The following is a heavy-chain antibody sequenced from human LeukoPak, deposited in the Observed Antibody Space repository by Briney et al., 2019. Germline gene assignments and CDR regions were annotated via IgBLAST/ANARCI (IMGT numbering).Heavy chain of an antibody. V-gene: IGHV3-30*18. Sequence: PGGSLRLSCAASGFTFSSYGMHWVRQAPGKGLEWVAVISYDGSNKYYADSVKGRFIISRDNSKNTLYLQMNSLRAEDTAVYYCAKSAPRIAVAGIVDYWGQGTLVTVSS. CDR2: ISYDGSNK. CDR3: AKSAPRIAVAGIVDY. CDR1: GFTFSSYG. J-gene: IGHJ4*02. D-gene: IGHD6-19*01.